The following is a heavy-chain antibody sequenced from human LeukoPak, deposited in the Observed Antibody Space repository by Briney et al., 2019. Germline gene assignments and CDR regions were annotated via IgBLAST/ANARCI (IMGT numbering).Heavy chain of an antibody. J-gene: IGHJ4*02. Sequence: GGSLSPSYPVAGFILTIYRMNWVRQAPGKGLEWVSYIRSSGDTKYYADSVKGRFTISRDNAKNSLYLQMNSLRDAVTAVYYCVRDPDAPDCGGQGTLVTVSS. CDR1: GFILTIYR. V-gene: IGHV3-48*02. CDR2: IRSSGDTK. D-gene: IGHD2-2*01. CDR3: VRDPDAPDC.